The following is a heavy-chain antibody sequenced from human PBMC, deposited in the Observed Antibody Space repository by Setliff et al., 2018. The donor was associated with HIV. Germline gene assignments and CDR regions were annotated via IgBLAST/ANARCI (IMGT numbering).Heavy chain of an antibody. CDR3: ARGSESLTYFDN. CDR2: IDWDDAK. J-gene: IGHJ4*02. D-gene: IGHD3-10*01. CDR1: GFSLSPRGMS. Sequence: SGPTLVNPTQTPTLTCTFSGFSLSPRGMSVSWIRQPPGKALEWLARIDWDDAKYYSTSLKTRLTISKDTSKNQVVLTMTNMDPVDTATYYCARGSESLTYFDNLGPGTLVTVSS. V-gene: IGHV2-70*11.